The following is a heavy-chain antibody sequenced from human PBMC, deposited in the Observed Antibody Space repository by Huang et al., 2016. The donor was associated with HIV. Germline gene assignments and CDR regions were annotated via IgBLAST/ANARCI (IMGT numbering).Heavy chain of an antibody. D-gene: IGHD2-15*01. Sequence: QVHLVESGGGVVQPGGSLGLSCAASGFKLSGFGMHWVRQAPGKGVEGVAVISYDGRSQFYTDSVKGRFTISRDNSDNTLSLQMKGLRPDDTAVYYCAKESRWFSDFDHWGQGVLVSVSS. V-gene: IGHV3-30*18. CDR1: GFKLSGFG. J-gene: IGHJ4*02. CDR2: ISYDGRSQ. CDR3: AKESRWFSDFDH.